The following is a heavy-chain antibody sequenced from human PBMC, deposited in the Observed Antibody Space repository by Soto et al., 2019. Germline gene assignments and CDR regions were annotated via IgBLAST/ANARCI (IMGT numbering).Heavy chain of an antibody. Sequence: QVPLVQSGAEVKKPGASVKVSCKASGYTFTSYGISWVRQAPGQGLEWMGWISAYNGNTNYAQKLQGRVTMTTDTSTSTAYMELRSLRSDDTAVYYCARDRQIVVVVAATTFDIWGQGTMVTVSS. D-gene: IGHD2-15*01. CDR2: ISAYNGNT. CDR1: GYTFTSYG. CDR3: ARDRQIVVVVAATTFDI. V-gene: IGHV1-18*01. J-gene: IGHJ3*02.